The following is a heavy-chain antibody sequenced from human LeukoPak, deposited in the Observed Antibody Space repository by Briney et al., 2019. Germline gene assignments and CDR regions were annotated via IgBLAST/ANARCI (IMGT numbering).Heavy chain of an antibody. V-gene: IGHV4-34*01. D-gene: IGHD1-26*01. CDR2: INHSGST. J-gene: IGHJ5*02. Sequence: PSETLSLTCAVYGGSFSGYYWSWIRQPPGKGLEWIGEINHSGSTNYNPSLKSRVTISVDTSKNQFSLKLSSVTAADTAVYYCARGVRIVGATGWFDPWGQGTLVTVSS. CDR3: ARGVRIVGATGWFDP. CDR1: GGSFSGYY.